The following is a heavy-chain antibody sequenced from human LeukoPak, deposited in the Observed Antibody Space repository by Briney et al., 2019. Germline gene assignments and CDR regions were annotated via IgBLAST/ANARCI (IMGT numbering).Heavy chain of an antibody. Sequence: SETLSLTCTVSGGSISSYYWSWMRHPAGKGLEWIGRIYTSGRTNYNPSLISRVTMSVDTSKNQFSLKLRSVAAADTAVYYCARALSSGYLVFDYWGQGTLVTVSS. V-gene: IGHV4-4*07. CDR3: ARALSSGYLVFDY. CDR1: GGSISSYY. D-gene: IGHD3-22*01. J-gene: IGHJ4*02. CDR2: IYTSGRT.